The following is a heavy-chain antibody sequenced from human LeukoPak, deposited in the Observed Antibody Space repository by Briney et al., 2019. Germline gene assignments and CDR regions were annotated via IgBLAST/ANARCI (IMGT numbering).Heavy chain of an antibody. CDR3: ATGGDNRYCSRTSCYWGYYDY. V-gene: IGHV3-7*01. Sequence: PEGSLRLSCAVSGFTFSRYWMSWVRQAPGKGLEWVGNIKKDGSEKYYMDSVKGRFSISRDNAKNSLYLQMNSLRVEDTAVYYCATGGDNRYCSRTSCYWGYYDYWGQGTLVTVSS. D-gene: IGHD2-2*01. CDR1: GFTFSRYW. J-gene: IGHJ4*02. CDR2: IKKDGSEK.